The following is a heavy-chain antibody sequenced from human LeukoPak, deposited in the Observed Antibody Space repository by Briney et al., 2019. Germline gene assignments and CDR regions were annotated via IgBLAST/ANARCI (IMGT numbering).Heavy chain of an antibody. V-gene: IGHV3-33*01. D-gene: IGHD2-15*01. CDR1: GFTFSSYG. Sequence: GRSLRLSCAASGFTFSSYGMHWVRQAPGKGLEWVAVIWYDGSNKYYADSVKGRFTISRDNSKNTLYLQMNSLRAEDTAVYYCARDRWELQYYFDYWGQGTLVTVSS. J-gene: IGHJ4*02. CDR2: IWYDGSNK. CDR3: ARDRWELQYYFDY.